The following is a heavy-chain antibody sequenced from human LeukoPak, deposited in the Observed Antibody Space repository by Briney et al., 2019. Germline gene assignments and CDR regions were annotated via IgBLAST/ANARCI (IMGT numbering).Heavy chain of an antibody. CDR1: GFTFSTYA. J-gene: IGHJ1*01. CDR3: ARAAGSRDEYFQH. V-gene: IGHV3-23*01. Sequence: PGGSLRLSCAASGFTFSTYAMNWVRQAPDKGLEWVSSISGLGGSTYYAESVKGRFTIFRDNSKNTLYLQMNSLRAEDTAVYHCARAAGSRDEYFQHWGQGTLVTVSS. CDR2: ISGLGGST. D-gene: IGHD1-26*01.